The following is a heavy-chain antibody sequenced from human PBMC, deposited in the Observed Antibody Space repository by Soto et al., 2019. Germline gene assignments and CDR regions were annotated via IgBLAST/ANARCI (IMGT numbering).Heavy chain of an antibody. Sequence: EMQLLESGGGLVQPGGSLRLSCAASAFTFTSYAMTWVRQVPGKGLEWVSAISGSGGNTYYADSVKGRFTISRDNSKNTLLLQMNSLRAEDTAVYYCAEDPNGDYLGAFGSWGQGTLVTVSS. J-gene: IGHJ4*02. D-gene: IGHD4-17*01. CDR3: AEDPNGDYLGAFGS. CDR2: ISGSGGNT. V-gene: IGHV3-23*01. CDR1: AFTFTSYA.